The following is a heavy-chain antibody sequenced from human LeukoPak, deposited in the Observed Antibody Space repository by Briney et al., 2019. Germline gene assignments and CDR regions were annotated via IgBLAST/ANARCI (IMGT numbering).Heavy chain of an antibody. J-gene: IGHJ4*02. CDR2: IDDEGSST. Sequence: GGSLRLSCAASGFTFSRYWMHWVRQAPGKGLLWVSRIDDEGSSTSYADSVKGRFTISRDNAKNRLYVQMNSLRVEDTAVYYCATGSGLWSPDYWGQGTLVTVSS. D-gene: IGHD5-18*01. V-gene: IGHV3-74*01. CDR3: ATGSGLWSPDY. CDR1: GFTFSRYW.